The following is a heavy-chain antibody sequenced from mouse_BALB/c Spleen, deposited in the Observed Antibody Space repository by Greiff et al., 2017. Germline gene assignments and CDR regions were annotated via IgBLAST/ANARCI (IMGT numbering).Heavy chain of an antibody. CDR2: ISSGGST. CDR3: ARTLYDYGDAMDY. Sequence: EVQRVESGGGLVKPGGSLKLSCAASGFTFSSYAMSWVRQTPEKRLEWVASISSGGSTYYPDSVKGRFTISRDNARNILYLQMSSLRSEDTAMYYCARTLYDYGDAMDYWGQGTSVTVSS. D-gene: IGHD2-4*01. J-gene: IGHJ4*01. CDR1: GFTFSSYA. V-gene: IGHV5-6-5*01.